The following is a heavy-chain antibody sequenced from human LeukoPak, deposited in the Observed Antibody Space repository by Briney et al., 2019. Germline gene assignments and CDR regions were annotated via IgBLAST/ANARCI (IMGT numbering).Heavy chain of an antibody. Sequence: ASVKVSCKASGYTFTSYYIHWVRQAPGQGLEWMAIINPSGGTTSYAQKFQGRLTMTRDTSTSTVYMELSSLRSEDTAVYYCARDVGSSSWYFDYWGQGTLVTVSS. V-gene: IGHV1-46*01. D-gene: IGHD6-13*01. CDR3: ARDVGSSSWYFDY. CDR1: GYTFTSYY. CDR2: INPSGGTT. J-gene: IGHJ4*02.